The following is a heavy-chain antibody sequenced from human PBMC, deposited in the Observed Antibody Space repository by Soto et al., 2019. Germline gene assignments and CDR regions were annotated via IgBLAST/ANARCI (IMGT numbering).Heavy chain of an antibody. J-gene: IGHJ6*02. V-gene: IGHV4-34*01. CDR2: INHSGST. D-gene: IGHD6-13*01. CDR1: GGSFSGYY. CDR3: ARGEGSWYYYYYGMDV. Sequence: SETLSLTCAVYGGSFSGYYWSWIRQPPGKGLEWIGEINHSGSTNYNPSLKSRVTISVDTSKNQFSLMLSSVTAADTAVYYCARGEGSWYYYYYGMDVWGQGTTVT.